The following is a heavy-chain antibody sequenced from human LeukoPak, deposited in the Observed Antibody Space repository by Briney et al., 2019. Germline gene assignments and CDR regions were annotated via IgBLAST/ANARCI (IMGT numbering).Heavy chain of an antibody. D-gene: IGHD6-6*01. V-gene: IGHV4-59*01. CDR1: GGSISSYY. CDR2: IYYSGST. CDR3: ARDTSSSRFDY. Sequence: KPSETLSLTCTVSGGSISSYYWSWIRQPPGKGLEWIGYIYYSGSTNYNPSLKSRVTISVDTSKNQFSLKLSSVTAADTAVYYCARDTSSSRFDYWGQGTLVTVSS. J-gene: IGHJ4*02.